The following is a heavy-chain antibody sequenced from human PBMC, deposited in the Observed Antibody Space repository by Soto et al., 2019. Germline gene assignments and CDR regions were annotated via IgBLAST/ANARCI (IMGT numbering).Heavy chain of an antibody. CDR1: GYTFTSYG. CDR3: ARPDEGGYSSTRHYSSALDV. D-gene: IGHD3-22*01. V-gene: IGHV1-69*13. Sequence: ASVKVSCKASGYTFTSYGISWVRQAPGQGLEWMGGIIAIFGITNYAQKFQGRVTITADESTSTAYMELSSLRSDDTAVYYCARPDEGGYSSTRHYSSALDVWGQGTTVTVSS. CDR2: IIAIFGIT. J-gene: IGHJ6*02.